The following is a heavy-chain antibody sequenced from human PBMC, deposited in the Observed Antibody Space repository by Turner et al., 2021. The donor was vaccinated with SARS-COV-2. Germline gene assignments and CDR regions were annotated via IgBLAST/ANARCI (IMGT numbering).Heavy chain of an antibody. J-gene: IGHJ4*02. CDR1: GYTVTGYY. D-gene: IGHD1-26*01. Sequence: QVQLVQSGAEVKKPGASVKVSCKASGYTVTGYYMHWVRQAPGQGLEWMGWISPNSGGTNFAQKFQGRVTMTRDTSIRTAYMELSRLRSDDTAVYYCARVPDSGSYYVLDYWGQGTLVTVSS. CDR2: ISPNSGGT. CDR3: ARVPDSGSYYVLDY. V-gene: IGHV1-2*02.